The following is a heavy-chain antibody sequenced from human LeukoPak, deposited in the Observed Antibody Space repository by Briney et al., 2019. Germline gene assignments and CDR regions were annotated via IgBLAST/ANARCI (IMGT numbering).Heavy chain of an antibody. CDR1: GGSISSYY. Sequence: SETLSLTCTVSGGSISSYYWSWIRQPPGKGLEWIGYIYYSGSTNYNPSLKSRVTISVDTSNNQFSLKLSSVTAADTAVYYCARSYYYFDYWGQGTLVTVSS. D-gene: IGHD3-10*01. V-gene: IGHV4-59*01. CDR2: IYYSGST. J-gene: IGHJ4*02. CDR3: ARSYYYFDY.